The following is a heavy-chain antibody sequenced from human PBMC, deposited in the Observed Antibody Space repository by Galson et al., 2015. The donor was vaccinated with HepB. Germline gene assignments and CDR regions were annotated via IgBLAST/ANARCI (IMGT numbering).Heavy chain of an antibody. Sequence: SLRLSCAVSGFTFSSYAMRWVRQAPGKGLEWVSVISGSGGSTSYADSVKGRFTISRDNSENTLYLQLNSLTAEDTAVYYCATGTLALSGPSLYWGQGTLVIVSS. CDR2: ISGSGGST. J-gene: IGHJ4*02. V-gene: IGHV3-23*01. CDR1: GFTFSSYA. CDR3: ATGTLALSGPSLY. D-gene: IGHD2-15*01.